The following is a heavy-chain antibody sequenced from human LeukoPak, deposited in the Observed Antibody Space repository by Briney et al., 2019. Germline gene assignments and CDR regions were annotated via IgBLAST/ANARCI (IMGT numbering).Heavy chain of an antibody. CDR2: IYYSGST. D-gene: IGHD3-9*01. Sequence: SETLSLTCTVSGGSISSYYWSWIRQPPGKGLEWIGYIYYSGSTNYNPSLKSRVTMSVDTSKNQFSLKLSSVTAADTAVYYCARGILTGYYKSTFDYWGQGTLVTVSS. J-gene: IGHJ4*02. CDR3: ARGILTGYYKSTFDY. CDR1: GGSISSYY. V-gene: IGHV4-59*01.